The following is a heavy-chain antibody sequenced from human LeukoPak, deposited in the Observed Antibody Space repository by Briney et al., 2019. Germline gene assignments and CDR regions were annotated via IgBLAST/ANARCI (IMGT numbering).Heavy chain of an antibody. V-gene: IGHV1-69*01. Sequence: SVNASCKASGGTFSIYAISWVRQAPGQGLEWVGGIIPIFGTANYAQKFQGRVTITADESTSTAYMELSSLRSEDTAVYYCARGRPLYNWNDNYYYYYGMDVWGQGTTVTVSS. J-gene: IGHJ6*02. CDR2: IIPIFGTA. CDR3: ARGRPLYNWNDNYYYYYGMDV. CDR1: GGTFSIYA. D-gene: IGHD1-20*01.